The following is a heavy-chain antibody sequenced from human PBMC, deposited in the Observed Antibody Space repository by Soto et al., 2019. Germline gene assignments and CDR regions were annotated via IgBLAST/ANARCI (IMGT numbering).Heavy chain of an antibody. J-gene: IGHJ6*02. Sequence: PGASLKISCKGSGYSFTSYWISWVRQMPGKGLEWMGRIDTSDSYTNYSPSFQGHVTISADKSISTAYLQWSSLKASDTAMYYCATLRGGGQTYYYYGMDVWGQGTTVTVSS. CDR2: IDTSDSYT. CDR3: ATLRGGGQTYYYYGMDV. V-gene: IGHV5-10-1*01. CDR1: GYSFTSYW. D-gene: IGHD2-15*01.